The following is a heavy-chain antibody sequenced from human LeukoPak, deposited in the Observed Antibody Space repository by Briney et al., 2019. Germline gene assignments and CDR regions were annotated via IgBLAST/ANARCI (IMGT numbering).Heavy chain of an antibody. J-gene: IGHJ3*02. D-gene: IGHD2-2*01. CDR2: ISGSGGST. CDR1: GFTFTSNA. Sequence: GGSLRLSCAASGFTFTSNAMSWVRQAPGKGLEWVSAISGSGGSTYYADSVKGRFTISRDNSKNTLYLQMNSLRAEDTAVYYCAKVREWVPAAIGAFDIWGQGTMVTVSS. V-gene: IGHV3-23*01. CDR3: AKVREWVPAAIGAFDI.